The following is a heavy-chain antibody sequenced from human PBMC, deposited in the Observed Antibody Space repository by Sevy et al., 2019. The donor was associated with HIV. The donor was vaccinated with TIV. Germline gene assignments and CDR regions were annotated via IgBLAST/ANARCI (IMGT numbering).Heavy chain of an antibody. V-gene: IGHV3-7*01. Sequence: GGSLRLSCVGSGFDFSSHWMGWVHQSPGKGLEWVASIKSDGRQKEYVDSVRVQFTISRDDAKSSMFLQMNSLIADDTGLYYCTRDVGGCSNYCSAAGGQGTLVTVSS. J-gene: IGHJ4*02. CDR1: GFDFSSHW. D-gene: IGHD2-2*01. CDR3: TRDVGGCSNYCSAA. CDR2: IKSDGRQK.